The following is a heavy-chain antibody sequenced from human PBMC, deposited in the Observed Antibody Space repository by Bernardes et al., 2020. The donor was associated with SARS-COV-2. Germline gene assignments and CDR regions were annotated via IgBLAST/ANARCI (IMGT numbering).Heavy chain of an antibody. CDR3: AKFLAGSSPHRTGAVTYFDY. CDR1: GFTFSSYA. Sequence: SLILSCAASGFTFSSYAMSWVRQAPGKGPEWVSSISGSVGTTFYADSVKGRFTISRDNSKNTVFLQMSSLRAEDTAVYYCAKFLAGSSPHRTGAVTYFDYWGQGTLVTVSS. D-gene: IGHD3-3*01. J-gene: IGHJ4*02. V-gene: IGHV3-23*01. CDR2: ISGSVGTT.